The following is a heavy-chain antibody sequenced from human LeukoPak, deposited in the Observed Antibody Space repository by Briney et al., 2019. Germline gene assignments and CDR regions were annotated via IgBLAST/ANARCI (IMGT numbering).Heavy chain of an antibody. V-gene: IGHV3-7*01. CDR3: AREYYFYHMDG. CDR1: GITVSRYW. Sequence: GGSLRLSCAASGITVSRYWMSWVRQTPGGGLEWVANIKQDENEQDYVDSVRGRFTISRDNVKNSLYLQMNSLRVEYTAVYYCAREYYFYHMDGWGEGTTVIVSS. J-gene: IGHJ6*03. CDR2: IKQDENEQ.